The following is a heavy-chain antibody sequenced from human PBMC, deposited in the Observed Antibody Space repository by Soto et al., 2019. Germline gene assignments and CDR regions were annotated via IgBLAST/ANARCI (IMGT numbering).Heavy chain of an antibody. D-gene: IGHD6-13*01. J-gene: IGHJ3*02. CDR2: IYSGGST. CDR3: ARGIAAEGGAFDI. CDR1: GFTVSSNY. V-gene: IGHV3-66*01. Sequence: EVQLVESGGGLVQPGGSLRLSCAASGFTVSSNYMSWVRQAPGKGLEWVSVIYSGGSTYYADSVKGGFTISRDNSKNTLYLQMNSLRAEDTAVYYCARGIAAEGGAFDIWGQGTMVTVSS.